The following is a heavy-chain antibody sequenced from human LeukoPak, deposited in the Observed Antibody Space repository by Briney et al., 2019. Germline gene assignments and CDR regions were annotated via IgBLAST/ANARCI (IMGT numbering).Heavy chain of an antibody. D-gene: IGHD5-18*01. J-gene: IGHJ4*02. CDR3: ARDRGSYGYDYFDY. Sequence: GASVKVSCKGSGYTLSNHAFSWVRQAPGQGLEWMGWISAYNGNTNYAQKLQGRVTMTTDTSTSTAYMELRSLRSDDTAVYYCARDRGSYGYDYFDYWGQGTLVTVSS. CDR1: GYTLSNHA. V-gene: IGHV1-18*04. CDR2: ISAYNGNT.